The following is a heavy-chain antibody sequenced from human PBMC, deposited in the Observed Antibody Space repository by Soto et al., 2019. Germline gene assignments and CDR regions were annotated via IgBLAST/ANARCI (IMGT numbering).Heavy chain of an antibody. CDR1: GFTFSSYA. Sequence: GGSLRLSCAASGFTFSSYAMSWVRQAPGKGLEWVSAISGSGGSTYYADSVKGRFTISRDNSKNTLYLQMNSLRAEDTAVYYCAKESRLGIAVGRSSFDYWGQGTLVTVSS. V-gene: IGHV3-23*01. CDR3: AKESRLGIAVGRSSFDY. D-gene: IGHD6-19*01. J-gene: IGHJ4*02. CDR2: ISGSGGST.